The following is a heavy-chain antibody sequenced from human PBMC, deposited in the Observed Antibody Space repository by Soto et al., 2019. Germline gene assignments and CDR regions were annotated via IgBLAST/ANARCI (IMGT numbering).Heavy chain of an antibody. J-gene: IGHJ4*02. Sequence: PSETLSLTCAVYGGSFSGYYWSWIRQPPGKGLEWIGEINHSGSTNYNPSLKSRVTISVDTSKNQFSLKLSSVTAADTAVYYCARPQRNYFDYWGQGTLVTVSS. D-gene: IGHD2-2*01. CDR3: ARPQRNYFDY. CDR2: INHSGST. V-gene: IGHV4-34*01. CDR1: GGSFSGYY.